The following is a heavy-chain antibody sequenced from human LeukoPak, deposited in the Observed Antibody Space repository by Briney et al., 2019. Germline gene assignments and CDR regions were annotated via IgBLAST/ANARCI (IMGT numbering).Heavy chain of an antibody. Sequence: GASVKVSCKASGYTFTSYYMHWVRQAPGQGLEWMGIINPSGGSTSYAQKFQGRVTMTRDTSTSTVYMELSSLRSEDTAVYYCARDKTGAPYYYYMDVWGKGTTVTISS. CDR1: GYTFTSYY. D-gene: IGHD7-27*01. CDR2: INPSGGST. V-gene: IGHV1-46*01. CDR3: ARDKTGAPYYYYMDV. J-gene: IGHJ6*03.